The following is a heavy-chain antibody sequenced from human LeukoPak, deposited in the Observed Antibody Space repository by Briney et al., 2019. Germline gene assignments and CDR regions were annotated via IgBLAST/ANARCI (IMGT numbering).Heavy chain of an antibody. J-gene: IGHJ3*02. V-gene: IGHV3-23*01. Sequence: PGGSLRLSCAASGFTFSSYAMSWVRQAPGKGLEWVSAISGSGGSTYYADSVKGRFTISRDNSKNTLYLQMNSLRAEDTAVYYCAKDSPIRVVVPAAIGAFDIWGQGTMVTVSS. CDR2: ISGSGGST. CDR1: GFTFSSYA. CDR3: AKDSPIRVVVPAAIGAFDI. D-gene: IGHD2-2*02.